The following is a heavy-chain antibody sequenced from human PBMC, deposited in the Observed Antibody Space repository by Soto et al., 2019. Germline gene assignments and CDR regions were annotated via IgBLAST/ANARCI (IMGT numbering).Heavy chain of an antibody. CDR2: ISGYNGKT. D-gene: IGHD2-2*01. CDR3: AREGPRPYDYYGMDV. V-gene: IGHV1-18*01. J-gene: IGHJ6*02. CDR1: GYTFSMSG. Sequence: QVQLVQSGAEVKKPGASVKVSCKSSGYTFSMSGISWVRQAPGQGLEWMGWISGYNGKTNYEQKFQDRVTMTTDTSTNMAYMELRSLRSDDTAVYYCAREGPRPYDYYGMDVWGQGTTGTVSS.